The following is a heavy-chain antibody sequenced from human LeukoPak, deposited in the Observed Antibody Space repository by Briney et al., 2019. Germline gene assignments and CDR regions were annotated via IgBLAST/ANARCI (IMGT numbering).Heavy chain of an antibody. J-gene: IGHJ6*02. V-gene: IGHV1-2*02. CDR1: GYTFTGYY. CDR2: INPNSGGT. Sequence: ASVKVSCTASGYTFTGYYMHWVRQAPGQGLEWMGWINPNSGGTNYAQKFQGRVTMTRDTSISTAYMELSRLRSDDTAVYYCARPVRAIGVYYYYYYGMDVWGQGTTVTVSS. D-gene: IGHD4-17*01. CDR3: ARPVRAIGVYYYYYYGMDV.